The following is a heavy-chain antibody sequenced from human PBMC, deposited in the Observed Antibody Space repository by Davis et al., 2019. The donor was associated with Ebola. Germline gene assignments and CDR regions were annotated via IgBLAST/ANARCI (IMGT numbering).Heavy chain of an antibody. D-gene: IGHD2-15*01. CDR1: GFIFSSYV. CDR3: AKGSQFYYYMDV. J-gene: IGHJ6*03. Sequence: GESLKISCAASGFIFSSYVMSWVRQAPGKGLEWVSGISGSGSSTYYADSVKGRFTISRDNSKNTLYLQMNGLRAEDTAIYYCAKGSQFYYYMDVWGKGTTVTASS. V-gene: IGHV3-23*01. CDR2: ISGSGSST.